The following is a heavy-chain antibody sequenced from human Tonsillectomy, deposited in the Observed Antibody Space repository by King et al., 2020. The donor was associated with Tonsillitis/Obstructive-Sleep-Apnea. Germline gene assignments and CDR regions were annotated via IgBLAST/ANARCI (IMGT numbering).Heavy chain of an antibody. D-gene: IGHD3-10*01. CDR3: AKDIGSGSYRHDAFYI. CDR2: ISWNSGSI. J-gene: IGHJ3*02. V-gene: IGHV3-9*01. Sequence: VQLVESGGGLVQPGRSLRLSCAASGFTFDDYAMHWVRQAPGKGLEWVSGISWNSGSIGYADSVKGRFTISRDNAKNSLYLKMNSLRAEDTALYYCAKDIGSGSYRHDAFYIWGQGTMVTVSS. CDR1: GFTFDDYA.